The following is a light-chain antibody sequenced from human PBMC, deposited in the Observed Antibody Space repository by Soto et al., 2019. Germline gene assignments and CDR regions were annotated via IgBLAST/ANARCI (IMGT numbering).Light chain of an antibody. CDR1: SSDVGGYNY. CDR2: DVS. V-gene: IGLV2-14*03. CDR3: SSYTSTRIRV. J-gene: IGLJ2*01. Sequence: QSVLTQPASVSGSPGQSITISCTGTSSDVGGYNYVSWYQHHPGKAPKLMIYDVSNRPSGVSNRFSGSKSGNTASLTISGLQAEDEADYYCSSYTSTRIRVFGGGTKVTVL.